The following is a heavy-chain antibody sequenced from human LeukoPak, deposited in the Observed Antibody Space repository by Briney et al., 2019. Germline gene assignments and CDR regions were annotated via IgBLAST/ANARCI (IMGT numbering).Heavy chain of an antibody. V-gene: IGHV3-11*04. J-gene: IGHJ4*02. Sequence: GGSMRLSFAAPGFTFSDYYMSWISQGPGIGLQWVSYISSSGSTIYYADSVKGRFTISRDNAKNSLYLQMNSLRAEDTAVYYCARGNLPSPIDYWGQGTLVTVSS. CDR2: ISSSGSTI. CDR1: GFTFSDYY. CDR3: ARGNLPSPIDY.